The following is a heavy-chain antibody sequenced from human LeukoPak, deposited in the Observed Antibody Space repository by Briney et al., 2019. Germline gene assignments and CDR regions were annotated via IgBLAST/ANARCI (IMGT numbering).Heavy chain of an antibody. D-gene: IGHD6-13*01. J-gene: IGHJ4*02. CDR2: INAGNGNT. V-gene: IGHV1-3*01. CDR3: AREIAAAHFDY. CDR1: GYTFTSYA. Sequence: ASVKVSCKASGYTFTSYAMHWVRQAPGQRLEWMGWINAGNGNTKYSQKLQDRVTITRDTSASTAYMELSSLRSEDTALYYCAREIAAAHFDYWGQGTLVTVSS.